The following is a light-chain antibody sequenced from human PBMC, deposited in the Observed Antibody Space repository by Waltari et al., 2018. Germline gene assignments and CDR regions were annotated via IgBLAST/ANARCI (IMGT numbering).Light chain of an antibody. J-gene: IGKJ4*01. CDR1: ESITVY. V-gene: IGKV1-39*01. CDR2: GAS. Sequence: DVQLTQSPPSLSECIGDRVTVTCRASESITVYLNWYQQKPGKAPNLLIYGASNLQSGVPSRFSGSGSRTNFSLTISSLQPEDFATYYCQQSSSSPLTFGGGTKVDIK. CDR3: QQSSSSPLT.